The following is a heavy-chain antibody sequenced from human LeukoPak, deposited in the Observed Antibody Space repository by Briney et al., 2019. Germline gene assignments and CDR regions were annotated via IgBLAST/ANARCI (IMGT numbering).Heavy chain of an antibody. J-gene: IGHJ3*02. CDR1: GFTFSSYW. CDR3: ARDGGSGPSGAFDI. Sequence: PGGSLRLSCAASGFTFSSYWMQWVRQAPGKGLVWVSRILPDGSSTTYADSVKGRFTSSRDNGKNTLYLQMNSLSVEDTAVYYCARDGGSGPSGAFDIWGQGTKVTVSS. V-gene: IGHV3-74*01. CDR2: ILPDGSST. D-gene: IGHD3-10*01.